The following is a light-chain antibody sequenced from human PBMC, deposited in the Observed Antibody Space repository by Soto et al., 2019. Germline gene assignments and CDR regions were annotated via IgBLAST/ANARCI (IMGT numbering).Light chain of an antibody. CDR2: EFS. V-gene: IGLV2-14*01. Sequence: QSALTQPASVSGSPGQSITISCTGTNSDVGGYDYVSWYQQHPGKAPKLMIYEFSHRPSGVSNRFSGSRSGNTASLTISGLQAEDEADYYCSSYTSSTTLGVFGGGTKVTVL. CDR3: SSYTSSTTLGV. J-gene: IGLJ3*02. CDR1: NSDVGGYDY.